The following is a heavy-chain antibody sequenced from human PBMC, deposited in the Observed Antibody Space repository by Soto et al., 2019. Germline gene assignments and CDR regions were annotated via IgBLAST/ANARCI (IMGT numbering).Heavy chain of an antibody. CDR2: IYYSGST. J-gene: IGHJ4*02. Sequence: PSETLSLTCTVSGGSFSSGGYYWSWIRQHPGKGLEWIGYIYYSGSTYYNPSLKSRVTISVDTSKNQFSLKLSSVTAADTAVYYCARTGNNIRKHPRNYYFDYWGQGTLVTVSS. V-gene: IGHV4-31*03. CDR1: GGSFSSGGYY. CDR3: ARTGNNIRKHPRNYYFDY.